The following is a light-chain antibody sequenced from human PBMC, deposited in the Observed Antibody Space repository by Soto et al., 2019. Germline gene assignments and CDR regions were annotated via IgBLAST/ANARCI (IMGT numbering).Light chain of an antibody. CDR3: HQYYSLPYT. Sequence: DIVMTQSPDSLAVSLGERATINCRSSQSVLYSSNNKNYLAWYQQKPGHPPKLLIYWTSTRESGVPDRFSGSGSGTDFTLTISSLQDDDVAVYYCHQYYSLPYTFGQGTKMEIK. CDR2: WTS. J-gene: IGKJ2*01. CDR1: QSVLYSSNNKNY. V-gene: IGKV4-1*01.